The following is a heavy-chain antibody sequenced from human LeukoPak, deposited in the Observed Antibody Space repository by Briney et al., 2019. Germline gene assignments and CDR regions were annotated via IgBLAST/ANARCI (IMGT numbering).Heavy chain of an antibody. CDR3: ARRYSSSWYGGSMRWWFDP. V-gene: IGHV4-59*12. CDR2: IYYSGST. D-gene: IGHD6-13*01. CDR1: GGSISSYY. Sequence: PSETLSLTCTVSGGSISSYYWSWIRQPPGKGLEWIGNIYYSGSTNYNPSLKSRVTISVDTSKNQFSLKLSSVTAADTAVYYCARRYSSSWYGGSMRWWFDPWGQGTLVTVSS. J-gene: IGHJ5*02.